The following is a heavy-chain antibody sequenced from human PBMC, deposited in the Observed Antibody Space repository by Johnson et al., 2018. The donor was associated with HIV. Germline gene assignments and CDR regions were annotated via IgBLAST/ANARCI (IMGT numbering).Heavy chain of an antibody. CDR3: AKERQLVRAFDI. J-gene: IGHJ3*02. V-gene: IGHV3-30*18. D-gene: IGHD6-6*01. Sequence: QVRLVESGGGVVQPGRSLRLSCAASGFTFSAYGMHWVRQAPGQGLEWVAVISYDGSYKYYADSVKGRFTISRDNSKNTLYLQMNSLRPEDTAVYYCAKERQLVRAFDIWGQGTMVTVSS. CDR2: ISYDGSYK. CDR1: GFTFSAYG.